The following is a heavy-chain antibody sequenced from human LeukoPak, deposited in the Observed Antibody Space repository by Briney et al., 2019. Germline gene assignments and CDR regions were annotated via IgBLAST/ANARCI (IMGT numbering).Heavy chain of an antibody. V-gene: IGHV1-46*01. CDR3: ARGIGIDYGYLQYYYYYMDV. Sequence: GASVKVSCKASGYTFTSYGISWVRQAPGQGLEWMGIINPSGGSTSYAQKFQGRVTMTRDMSTSTVYMELSSLRSEDTAVYYCARGIGIDYGYLQYYYYYMDVWGKGTTVTVSS. D-gene: IGHD4/OR15-4a*01. J-gene: IGHJ6*03. CDR2: INPSGGST. CDR1: GYTFTSYG.